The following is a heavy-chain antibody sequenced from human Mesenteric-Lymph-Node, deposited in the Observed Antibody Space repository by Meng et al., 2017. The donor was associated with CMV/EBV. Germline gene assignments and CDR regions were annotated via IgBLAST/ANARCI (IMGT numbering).Heavy chain of an antibody. J-gene: IGHJ6*02. Sequence: GESLKISCAASGFTFSNYWMHWVRQAPGKGLVWVSRINSDGSSTSYADSVKGRFTISRDNAKNTLYLQMNSLRAEDTAVYYCARSYYDFWSGYYNDYYYGMDVWGQGTTVTVSS. CDR1: GFTFSNYW. V-gene: IGHV3-74*01. D-gene: IGHD3-3*01. CDR3: ARSYYDFWSGYYNDYYYGMDV. CDR2: INSDGSST.